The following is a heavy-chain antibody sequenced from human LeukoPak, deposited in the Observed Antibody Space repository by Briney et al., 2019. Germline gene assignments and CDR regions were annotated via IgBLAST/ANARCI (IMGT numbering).Heavy chain of an antibody. CDR1: YSFXSYW. Sequence: YSFXSYWXXXVRQMPGKGLEXXGIIYPGDSDTRYSPSFQGQVTISADKSISTAYLQWSSLKASDTAMYYCARMVVIAAAGFCDYWGQGTLVTVSS. V-gene: IGHV5-51*01. CDR2: IYPGDSDT. D-gene: IGHD6-13*01. J-gene: IGHJ4*02. CDR3: ARMVVIAAAGFCDY.